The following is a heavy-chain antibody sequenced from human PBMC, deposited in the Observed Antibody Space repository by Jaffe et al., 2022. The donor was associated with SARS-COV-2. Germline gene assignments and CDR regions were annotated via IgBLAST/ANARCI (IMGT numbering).Heavy chain of an antibody. CDR2: LDPTGSFT. D-gene: IGHD2-15*01. CDR1: RHRLSTSW. J-gene: IGHJ5*02. V-gene: IGHV5-10-1*03. Sequence: EVQLVQSGAVVKKPGESLTISCKTSRHRLSTSWIVWVRQMPGKGLEWMGRLDPTGSFTFYSPSFEGHVTFSVDRSISTAYLQWHSLRASDTAMYYCASRPSDLGLGYGWLDPWGQGTLVTVSS. CDR3: ASRPSDLGLGYGWLDP.